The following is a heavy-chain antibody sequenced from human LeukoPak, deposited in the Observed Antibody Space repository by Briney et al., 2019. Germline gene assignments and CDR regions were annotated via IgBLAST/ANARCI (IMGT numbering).Heavy chain of an antibody. CDR1: GLTFSSYA. J-gene: IGHJ4*02. CDR2: ISYDGSNK. D-gene: IGHD3-3*01. V-gene: IGHV3-30-3*01. CDR3: AKDRYYDFWSGYYSPSFDY. Sequence: GGSLRLSCAASGLTFSSYAMHWVRQAPGKGLEWVAVISYDGSNKYYADSVKGRFTISRDNSKNTLYLQMNSLRAEDTAVYYCAKDRYYDFWSGYYSPSFDYWGQGTLVTVSS.